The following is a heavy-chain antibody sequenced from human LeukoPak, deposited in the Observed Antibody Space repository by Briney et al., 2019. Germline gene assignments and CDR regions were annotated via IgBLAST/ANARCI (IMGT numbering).Heavy chain of an antibody. V-gene: IGHV3-30-3*01. CDR3: ARDLDSSGWVVGSDY. Sequence: PGRSLRLSCAASGFTFSSYAMHWVRQAPGKGLEWVAVLSYDGSNKYYADSVKGRFTISRDNSKNTLYLQMNSLRAEDTAVYYCARDLDSSGWVVGSDYWGQGTLVTVSS. J-gene: IGHJ4*02. CDR1: GFTFSSYA. CDR2: LSYDGSNK. D-gene: IGHD6-19*01.